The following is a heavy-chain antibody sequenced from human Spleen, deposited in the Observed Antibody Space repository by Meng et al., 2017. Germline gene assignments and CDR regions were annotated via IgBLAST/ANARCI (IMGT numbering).Heavy chain of an antibody. D-gene: IGHD5-24*01. Sequence: GESLKISCAASGFTFSGYWMTWVRQPPGRGLEWVANIKEEGSERYYVDSVKGRFTVTRDNAKNSVHMQMNSLRVDDTAVYYCARSSLYGFGLDSWGRGILVTVSS. CDR1: GFTFSGYW. J-gene: IGHJ4*02. V-gene: IGHV3-7*01. CDR3: ARSSLYGFGLDS. CDR2: IKEEGSER.